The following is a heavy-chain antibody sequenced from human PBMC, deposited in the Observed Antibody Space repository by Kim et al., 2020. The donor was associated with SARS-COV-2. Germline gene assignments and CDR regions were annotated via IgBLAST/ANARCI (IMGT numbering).Heavy chain of an antibody. CDR3: ARGVVVVPAAIPVAADFDY. D-gene: IGHD2-2*02. Sequence: GRVTITADESTSTAYMELSSLRSEDTAVYYCARGVVVVPAAIPVAADFDYWGQGTLVTVSS. V-gene: IGHV1-69*01. J-gene: IGHJ4*02.